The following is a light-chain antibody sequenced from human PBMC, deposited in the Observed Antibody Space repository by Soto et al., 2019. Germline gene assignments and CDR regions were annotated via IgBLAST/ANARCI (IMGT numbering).Light chain of an antibody. CDR3: QQYSNWPKT. CDR2: DAS. J-gene: IGKJ1*01. Sequence: EIVLTPSPATLSLSPGERATLFCRASQSVSSYVAWYQQKPGQAPRFLIYDASNRATGIPARFSGSGSGTEFTLTISSLQSEDSAVYFCQQYSNWPKTFGQGTKVDIK. V-gene: IGKV3-11*01. CDR1: QSVSSY.